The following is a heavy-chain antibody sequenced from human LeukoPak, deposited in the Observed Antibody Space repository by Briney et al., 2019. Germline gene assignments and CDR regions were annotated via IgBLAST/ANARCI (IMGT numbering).Heavy chain of an antibody. CDR2: ISSSGSTI. V-gene: IGHV3-11*04. D-gene: IGHD1-26*01. J-gene: IGHJ6*03. Sequence: GGSLRLSCAASGFTFSDYYMSWIRQAPGKGLEWVSYISSSGSTIYYADSVKGRFTISRDNAKNSLYLQMNSLRAEDTAVYYCARLENSGSYYRPFYYYMDVWGKGTTVTVS. CDR1: GFTFSDYY. CDR3: ARLENSGSYYRPFYYYMDV.